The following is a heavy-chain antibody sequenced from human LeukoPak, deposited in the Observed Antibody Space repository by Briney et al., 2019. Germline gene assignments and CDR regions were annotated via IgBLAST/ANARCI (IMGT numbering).Heavy chain of an antibody. J-gene: IGHJ4*02. CDR1: GYTLTELS. CDR2: FDPEDGET. CDR3: ATAHYYYDSSGFQY. V-gene: IGHV1-24*01. D-gene: IGHD3-22*01. Sequence: ASVKVSCKVSGYTLTELSMHWVRQAPGEGLEWMGGFDPEDGETIYAQKFQGRVTMTEDTSTDTAYMELSSLRSEDTAVYYCATAHYYYDSSGFQYWGQGTLVTVSS.